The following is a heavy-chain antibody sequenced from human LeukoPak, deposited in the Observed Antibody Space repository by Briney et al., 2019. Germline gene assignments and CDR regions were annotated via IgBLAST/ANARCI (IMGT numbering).Heavy chain of an antibody. V-gene: IGHV1-69*01. Sequence: SVKVSCKASGGTFSSYAISWVRQAPGQGLEWMGGIIPIFGTANYAQKFRGRVTITADESTSTAYMELSSLRSEDTAVYCCATPDYYDSSGYIAFDIWGQGTMVTVSS. D-gene: IGHD3-22*01. CDR1: GGTFSSYA. CDR3: ATPDYYDSSGYIAFDI. J-gene: IGHJ3*02. CDR2: IIPIFGTA.